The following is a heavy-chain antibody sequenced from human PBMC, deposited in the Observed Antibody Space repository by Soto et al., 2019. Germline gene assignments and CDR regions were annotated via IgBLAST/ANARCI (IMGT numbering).Heavy chain of an antibody. D-gene: IGHD1-26*01. Sequence: SETLSLTCTVSGGSISTSAYYWGWIRQPPGKGLEWIGTIYYSGSTYYNPSLKSRVTISVDTSKNHFSLKLSSVTAADTAVYYCATQEVGGSYVYTFDPWGQGTLVTVSS. CDR2: IYYSGST. J-gene: IGHJ5*02. CDR3: ATQEVGGSYVYTFDP. CDR1: GGSISTSAYY. V-gene: IGHV4-39*02.